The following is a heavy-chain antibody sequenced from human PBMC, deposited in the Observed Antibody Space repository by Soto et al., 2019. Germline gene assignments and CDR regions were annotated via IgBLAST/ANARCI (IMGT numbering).Heavy chain of an antibody. Sequence: EVQLVESGGGLVQPGGSLRLSCAASGFTFRTYWMHWVRQVAGKGLEWVSHINTDGSGTSYADSVKGRFTISRDNAKNTLYRQMNNLRAEDTALYHCASPTVGGFDRWGQGTLVTVSS. D-gene: IGHD3-16*01. CDR3: ASPTVGGFDR. CDR1: GFTFRTYW. J-gene: IGHJ4*02. V-gene: IGHV3-74*01. CDR2: INTDGSGT.